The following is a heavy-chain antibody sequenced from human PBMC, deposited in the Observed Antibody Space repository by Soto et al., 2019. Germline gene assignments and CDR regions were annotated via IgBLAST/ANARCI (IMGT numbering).Heavy chain of an antibody. CDR3: ARASITIFGDPYVDV. V-gene: IGHV4-59*01. CDR2: IFYSGST. CDR1: GGSINSFY. D-gene: IGHD3-3*01. Sequence: PSESLSLTSTVSGGSINSFYWNWIRQLPGKGLEWIGYIFYSGSTNNNPTLKSRGTMSVDTSKNQFALKVSSMTAADTAVYYCARASITIFGDPYVDVWGQGTMVTVSS. J-gene: IGHJ3*01.